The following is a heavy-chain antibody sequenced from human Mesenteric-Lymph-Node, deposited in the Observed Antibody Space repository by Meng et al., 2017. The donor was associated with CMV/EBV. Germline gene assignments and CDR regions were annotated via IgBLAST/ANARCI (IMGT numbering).Heavy chain of an antibody. CDR1: GYSMTSYW. CDR3: ARLDSSWYRNFYVDY. CDR2: IYPGDSDT. J-gene: IGHJ4*02. V-gene: IGHV5-51*07. Sequence: SGYSMTSYWSGLGHQLPGGVLECMGIIYPGDSDTRYTPSFQGQVTIAADKSISTAYLQWSSLKASDTDMYYCARLDSSWYRNFYVDYWGQGTLVTVSS. D-gene: IGHD6-13*01.